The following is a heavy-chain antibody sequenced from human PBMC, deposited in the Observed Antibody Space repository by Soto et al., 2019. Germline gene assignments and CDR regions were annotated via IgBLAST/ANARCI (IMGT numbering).Heavy chain of an antibody. D-gene: IGHD3-22*01. Sequence: EVQLLESGGGLVQPGGSLRLSCAASGFTFSNYGMSWVRQAPGKGLEWVSAISGSGADTNYADSVKGRFTISRDNCKITLFLQMNSLRAEDPAVYYCAKASPDSRGYHFFFDYWGQGTLVTVSS. J-gene: IGHJ4*02. CDR2: ISGSGADT. CDR1: GFTFSNYG. V-gene: IGHV3-23*01. CDR3: AKASPDSRGYHFFFDY.